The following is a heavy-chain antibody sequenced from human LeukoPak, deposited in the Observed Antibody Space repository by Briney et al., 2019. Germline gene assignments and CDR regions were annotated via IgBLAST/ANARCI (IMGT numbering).Heavy chain of an antibody. CDR2: IKQDGSEK. CDR3: AKDRPQWLRFGYYYYMDV. CDR1: GFTFSSYW. Sequence: GSLRLSCAASGFTFSSYWMSWVRQAPGKGLEWVANIKQDGSEKYYVDSVKGRFTVSRDNAKNSLYLQMNSLRAEDTAVYYCAKDRPQWLRFGYYYYMDVWGKGTTVTISS. J-gene: IGHJ6*03. D-gene: IGHD5-12*01. V-gene: IGHV3-7*01.